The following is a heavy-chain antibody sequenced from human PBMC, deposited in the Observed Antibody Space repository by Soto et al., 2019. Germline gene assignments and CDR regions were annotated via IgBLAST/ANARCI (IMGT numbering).Heavy chain of an antibody. J-gene: IGHJ4*02. D-gene: IGHD3-10*01. CDR2: IWYDGSNK. V-gene: IGHV3-33*01. CDR3: ARVEGMSKFDY. CDR1: GFTFSSYG. Sequence: QVQLVESGGSVVQPGRSLRLSCAASGFTFSSYGMNWVRQAPGKGLEWVAVIWYDGSNKYYADSVKGRFTISRDNSKNTLYLQMNSLRAEDTAVYYCARVEGMSKFDYWGQGTLVTVSS.